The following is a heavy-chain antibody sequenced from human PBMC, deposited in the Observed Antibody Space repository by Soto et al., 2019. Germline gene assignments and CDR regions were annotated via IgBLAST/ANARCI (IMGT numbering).Heavy chain of an antibody. V-gene: IGHV1-2*02. CDR1: GYTFSGYD. CDR2: ISPSSGDT. J-gene: IGHJ4*02. Sequence: ASVRVSCKASGYTFSGYDIHWVRQAPGQGLEWMGWISPSSGDTNYAQKFRGRVTMSRDTSISTAYMELSGLRSDDTAVCYCARPAFPSNSYPPYFEYWGQGTL. CDR3: ARPAFPSNSYPPYFEY. D-gene: IGHD2-2*01.